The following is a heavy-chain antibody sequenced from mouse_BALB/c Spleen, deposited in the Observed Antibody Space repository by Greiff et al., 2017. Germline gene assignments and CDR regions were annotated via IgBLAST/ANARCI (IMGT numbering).Heavy chain of an antibody. J-gene: IGHJ3*01. Sequence: EVQGVESGGGLVQPGGSRKLSCAASGFTFSSFGMHWVRQAPEKGLEWVAYISSGSSTIYYADTVKGRFTISRDNPKNTLFLQMTSLRSEDTAMYYCARYDGNYWGQGTLVTVSA. CDR3: ARYDGNY. CDR1: GFTFSSFG. V-gene: IGHV5-17*02. D-gene: IGHD2-1*01. CDR2: ISSGSSTI.